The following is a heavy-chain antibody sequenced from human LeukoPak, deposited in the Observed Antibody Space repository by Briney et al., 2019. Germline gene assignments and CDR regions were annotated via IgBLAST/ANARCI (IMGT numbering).Heavy chain of an antibody. CDR3: ARTTVTTSEYDAFDI. D-gene: IGHD4-17*01. J-gene: IGHJ3*02. V-gene: IGHV4-59*01. CDR1: GGSIRSYY. CDR2: IYYSGSP. Sequence: SETLSLTCSVAGGSIRSYYWSWIRQPPGKGLEWIGYIYYSGSPNYNPSLNSRVTISMDTSKNQFSLKLTSVTAADTAVFYCARTTVTTSEYDAFDIWGQGTMVTVSS.